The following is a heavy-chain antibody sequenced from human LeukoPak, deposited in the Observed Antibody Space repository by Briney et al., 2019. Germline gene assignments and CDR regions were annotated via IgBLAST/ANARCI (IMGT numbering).Heavy chain of an antibody. Sequence: SETLSLTCTVSGYSISSGYYWGWIRQPPGKGLEWIGSIYHSGSTYYNPSLKSRVTISVDTSKNQFSLKLSSVTAADTAVYYCARDAAAPTDYWGQGTLATVSS. D-gene: IGHD2-2*01. CDR1: GYSISSGYY. CDR2: IYHSGST. J-gene: IGHJ4*02. V-gene: IGHV4-38-2*02. CDR3: ARDAAAPTDY.